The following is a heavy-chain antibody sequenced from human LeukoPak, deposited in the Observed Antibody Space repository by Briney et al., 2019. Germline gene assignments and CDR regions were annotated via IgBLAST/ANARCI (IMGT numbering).Heavy chain of an antibody. CDR2: IKQDGSEK. Sequence: GGSLRLSCAASGFTFSSYWMSWVRQAPGKGLEWVANIKQDGSEKYYVDSVKGRFTISRDNAKNSLYLQMNSLRAEDTAVYYCPFLNYYDSSGYLPPWGQGTMVTVSS. D-gene: IGHD3-22*01. CDR1: GFTFSSYW. CDR3: PFLNYYDSSGYLPP. V-gene: IGHV3-7*01. J-gene: IGHJ3*01.